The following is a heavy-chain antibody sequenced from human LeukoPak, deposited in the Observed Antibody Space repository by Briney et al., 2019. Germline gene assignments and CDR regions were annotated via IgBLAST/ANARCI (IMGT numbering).Heavy chain of an antibody. D-gene: IGHD3-22*01. Sequence: GGSLRLSCAASGFTFSSYGMHWVRQAPGKGLEWGADISYDGSNKYCADSVKGRFTISRDSTKNTLYMQMNSLRAEDTAVYYCASSVRDSSGYSTIDYWGQGTLVTVSS. CDR3: ASSVRDSSGYSTIDY. CDR1: GFTFSSYG. CDR2: ISYDGSNK. J-gene: IGHJ4*02. V-gene: IGHV3-30*03.